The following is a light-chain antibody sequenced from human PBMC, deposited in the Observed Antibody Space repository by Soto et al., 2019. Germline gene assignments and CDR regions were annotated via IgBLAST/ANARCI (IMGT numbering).Light chain of an antibody. CDR2: GDN. J-gene: IGLJ2*01. Sequence: QSVLTQPPSVSGAPGQRVTIPCTGSSSNIGSFYDVHWYQQLPGTVPKLLIYGDNTRPSGVPDRFSGLKSGTAASLAITGLQAEDEADYYCQSYDNSLNHVVFGGGTTVTVL. CDR1: SSNIGSFYD. CDR3: QSYDNSLNHVV. V-gene: IGLV1-40*01.